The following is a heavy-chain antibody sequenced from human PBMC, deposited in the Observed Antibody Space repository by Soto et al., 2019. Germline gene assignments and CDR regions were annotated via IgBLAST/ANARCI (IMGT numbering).Heavy chain of an antibody. CDR2: IFHSGTT. Sequence: PSETLSLTCAVSGYSISSGYYCGWIRQPRGKGLEWLGSIFHSGTTYDNPSLKSRVTISVDMPKNQFSLKLTSVTAADTAVYYCARLLDDSRGYYYFDYWGQGTLVTVSS. V-gene: IGHV4-38-2*01. D-gene: IGHD3-22*01. CDR1: GYSISSGYY. J-gene: IGHJ4*02. CDR3: ARLLDDSRGYYYFDY.